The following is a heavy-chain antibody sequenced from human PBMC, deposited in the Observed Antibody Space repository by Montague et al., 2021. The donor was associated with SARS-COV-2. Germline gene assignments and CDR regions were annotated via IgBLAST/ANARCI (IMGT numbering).Heavy chain of an antibody. CDR3: AHKNSGWPIEFAY. J-gene: IGHJ4*02. D-gene: IGHD6-19*01. CDR1: GFSLDSRGVG. Sequence: PVLVKPTQTLTLTCTFSGFSLDSRGVGVGWIRQPPGKALECLALIYWNDDKRYSPSLKTRLTVTKDTSKNQVVLTMTNMDPVDTATYFCAHKNSGWPIEFAYWGQGALVTVSS. CDR2: IYWNDDK. V-gene: IGHV2-5*01.